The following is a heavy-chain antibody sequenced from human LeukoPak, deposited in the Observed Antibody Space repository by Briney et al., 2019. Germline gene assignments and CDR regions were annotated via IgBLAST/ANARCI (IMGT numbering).Heavy chain of an antibody. D-gene: IGHD3-10*01. CDR2: IIPIFGTA. J-gene: IGHJ4*02. CDR3: ASDIYGSQPSDY. CDR1: GGTFSSYA. V-gene: IGHV1-69*05. Sequence: SVKVSCKASGGTFSSYAISWVRQAPGQGLEWMGGIIPIFGTANYAQKFQGRVTITTDESTSTAYMELSSLRSEDTAVYYCASDIYGSQPSDYWGQGTLVTVSS.